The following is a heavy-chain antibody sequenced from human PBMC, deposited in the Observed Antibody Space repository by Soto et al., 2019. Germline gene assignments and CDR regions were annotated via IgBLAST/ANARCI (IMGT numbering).Heavy chain of an antibody. Sequence: SETLSLTCAVYGGSFSGYYWSWIRQPPGKGLEWIGEINHSGSTNYNPSLKSGVTISVDTSKNQFSLKLSSVTAADTAVYYCARATTDQVDGDYANYWYFDLWGRGTLVTVSS. D-gene: IGHD4-17*01. CDR3: ARATTDQVDGDYANYWYFDL. V-gene: IGHV4-34*01. CDR1: GGSFSGYY. CDR2: INHSGST. J-gene: IGHJ2*01.